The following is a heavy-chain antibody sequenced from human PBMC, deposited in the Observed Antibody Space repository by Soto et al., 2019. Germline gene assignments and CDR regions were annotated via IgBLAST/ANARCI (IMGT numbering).Heavy chain of an antibody. J-gene: IGHJ5*01. D-gene: IGHD3-3*01. CDR3: ARAMYYDFWSGTKRSWFGP. Sequence: SETLSLTCAVYGGSFSGYYWSWIRQPPGKGLEWIGEINHSGSTNYNPSLKSRVTISVDTSKNQFSLKLSSVTAADTAVYYCARAMYYDFWSGTKRSWFGPWGQGTLVTVSS. CDR1: GGSFSGYY. CDR2: INHSGST. V-gene: IGHV4-34*01.